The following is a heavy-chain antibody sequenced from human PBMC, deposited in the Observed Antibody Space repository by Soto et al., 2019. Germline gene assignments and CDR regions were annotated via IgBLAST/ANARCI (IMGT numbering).Heavy chain of an antibody. D-gene: IGHD3-10*01. CDR2: MYHSGTF. J-gene: IGHJ5*02. CDR3: ARAQFYSGSGNYNNLMFDG. CDR1: GGSIGGVGYS. Sequence: LSLTWAVSGGSIGGVGYSWSWIRQPPGGGLDWIGYMYHSGTFLKSPSLKTRLTMSLDMSKNQFSLTLNSMTAAYTAVYYSARAQFYSGSGNYNNLMFDGCGQGIQVAVCS. V-gene: IGHV4-30-2*01.